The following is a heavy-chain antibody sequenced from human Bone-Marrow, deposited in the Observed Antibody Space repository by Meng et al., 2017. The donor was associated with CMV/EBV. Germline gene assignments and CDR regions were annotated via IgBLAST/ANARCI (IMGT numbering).Heavy chain of an antibody. Sequence: SVKVSCKASGGTFSSYAISWVRQAPGQGLEWMGGIIPILGIANYAQKFQGRVTMTRDTSTSTVYMELSSLRSEDTAVYYCARGSSPVGVVIIPSDFDYWGQGTLATVSS. CDR1: GGTFSSYA. CDR2: IIPILGIA. V-gene: IGHV1-69*10. CDR3: ARGSSPVGVVIIPSDFDY. J-gene: IGHJ4*02. D-gene: IGHD3-3*01.